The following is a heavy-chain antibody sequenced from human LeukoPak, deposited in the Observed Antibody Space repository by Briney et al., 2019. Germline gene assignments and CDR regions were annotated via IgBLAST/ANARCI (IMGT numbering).Heavy chain of an antibody. CDR2: IYYSGST. CDR1: GGSISSGGYY. CDR3: ARDRGYYDSSGYYYVKAFDI. J-gene: IGHJ3*02. Sequence: SETLSLTCTVSGGSISSGGYYWSWIRQHPGKGLEWIGYIYYSGSTYYNPSLKSRVTISVDTSKNQFSLKLSSVTAADTAVYYCARDRGYYDSSGYYYVKAFDIWGQGTMVTVSS. D-gene: IGHD3-22*01. V-gene: IGHV4-31*03.